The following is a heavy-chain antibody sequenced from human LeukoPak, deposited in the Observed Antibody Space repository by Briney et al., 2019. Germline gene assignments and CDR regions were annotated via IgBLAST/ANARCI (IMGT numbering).Heavy chain of an antibody. CDR1: GFTFSSYG. J-gene: IGHJ6*02. V-gene: IGHV3-30*18. CDR2: ISYDGSNK. Sequence: GRSLRLSCAASGFTFSSYGMHWVRQAPGKGLEWVAVISYDGSNKYYADSVKGRFTISRDNSKNTLYLQMNSLRAEDTAVYYCAKDLWLLPPGGFYYYGMDVWGQGTTVTVSS. D-gene: IGHD3-22*01. CDR3: AKDLWLLPPGGFYYYGMDV.